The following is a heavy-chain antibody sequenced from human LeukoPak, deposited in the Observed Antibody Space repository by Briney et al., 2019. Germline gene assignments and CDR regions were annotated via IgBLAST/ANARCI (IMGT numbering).Heavy chain of an antibody. V-gene: IGHV4-30-2*01. CDR1: GGSISSGGYS. D-gene: IGHD1-26*01. J-gene: IGHJ3*02. Sequence: SETLSLTCAVSGGSISSGGYSWSWIRQPPGKGLEWIGYIYHSGSTYYNPSLKSRVTISVDRSKNQFSLKLSSVTAADTAVYYCDTVSGSYGSSAFDIWGQGTMVTVSS. CDR2: IYHSGST. CDR3: DTVSGSYGSSAFDI.